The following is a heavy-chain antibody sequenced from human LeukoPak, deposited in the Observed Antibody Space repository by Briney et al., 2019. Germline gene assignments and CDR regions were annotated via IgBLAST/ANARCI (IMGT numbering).Heavy chain of an antibody. CDR2: IYHSGST. Sequence: SETLSLTCTVSGYSISSGYYWGWIRQPPGKGLEWIGSIYHSGSTYYNPSLKSRVTISVDTSKNQFSLKLSSVTAADTAVYYCARVRYYYDSSGSPAHNRFDPWGQGTLVTVSS. CDR3: ARVRYYYDSSGSPAHNRFDP. V-gene: IGHV4-38-2*02. J-gene: IGHJ5*02. CDR1: GYSISSGYY. D-gene: IGHD3-22*01.